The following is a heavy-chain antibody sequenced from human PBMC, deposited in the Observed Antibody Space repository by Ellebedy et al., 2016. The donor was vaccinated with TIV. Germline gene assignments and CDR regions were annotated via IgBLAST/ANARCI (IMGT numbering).Heavy chain of an antibody. Sequence: PGGSLRLSCAASGFTFSSYSLNWVRQTPGRGLEWLSYLSESGSTTYYADSVKGRFTISRHNANNSLYLQMNSLRAEDTGVYFCARDRPRGRGDFDYWGQGTLVTVSS. V-gene: IGHV3-48*01. D-gene: IGHD3-10*01. CDR1: GFTFSSYS. J-gene: IGHJ4*02. CDR3: ARDRPRGRGDFDY. CDR2: LSESGSTT.